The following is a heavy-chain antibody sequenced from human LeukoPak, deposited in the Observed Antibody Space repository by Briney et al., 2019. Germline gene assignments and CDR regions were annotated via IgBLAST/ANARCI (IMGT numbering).Heavy chain of an antibody. D-gene: IGHD2-21*01. V-gene: IGHV3-15*01. CDR3: ATGDVFLFN. CDR2: IRSNADGGTT. CDR1: RITFNNAW. J-gene: IGHJ4*02. Sequence: GGSLRLSCVASRITFNNAWMSWVRQAPGKGPEWVGRIRSNADGGTTDYAAPVKGRFTISRDDSKNTLSLQMNSLKTEDTAVYYCATGDVFLFNWGQGTLVTVSS.